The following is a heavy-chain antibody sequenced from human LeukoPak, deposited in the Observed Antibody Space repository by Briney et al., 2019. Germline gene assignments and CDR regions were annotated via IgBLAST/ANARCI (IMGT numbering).Heavy chain of an antibody. CDR1: GGSFSGYY. CDR2: INHSGST. J-gene: IGHJ4*02. Sequence: SSETLSLTCAVYGGSFSGYYWSWIRQPPGKGLEWIGEINHSGSTNYNPSLKSRVTISVDTSKNQFSLKLSSVTAADMAVYYCARIPNDYSNYSDYWGQGTLVTVSS. D-gene: IGHD4-11*01. V-gene: IGHV4-34*01. CDR3: ARIPNDYSNYSDY.